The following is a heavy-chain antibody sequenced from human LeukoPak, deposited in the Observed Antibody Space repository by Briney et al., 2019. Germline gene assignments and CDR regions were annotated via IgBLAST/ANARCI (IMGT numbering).Heavy chain of an antibody. J-gene: IGHJ4*02. D-gene: IGHD1-14*01. V-gene: IGHV2-5*02. CDR3: AHRRSAYDWNHGDFDY. Sequence: SGPTLVNPTQTLTLTCTFSGFSLSTTGVDVGWIRQPPGKALEWLALIYWDGDKRYIPSLKRRLTIFKDTSYNQVVLVMTDLDPVDTATYYCAHRRSAYDWNHGDFDYWGQGTLVTVSS. CDR2: IYWDGDK. CDR1: GFSLSTTGVD.